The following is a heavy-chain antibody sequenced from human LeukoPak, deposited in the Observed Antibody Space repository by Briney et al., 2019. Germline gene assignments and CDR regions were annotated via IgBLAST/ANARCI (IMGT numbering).Heavy chain of an antibody. Sequence: SGESLKISCKGSGYIFTSYWIGWVRQMPGKGLEWMGIIYPGDSDTRYSPSFQGQVTISADKSISTAYLQWSSLKASDTAMCYCARHLGGRYCSSTSCYMDVWGKGTAVTVSS. CDR1: GYIFTSYW. V-gene: IGHV5-51*01. D-gene: IGHD2-2*01. J-gene: IGHJ6*03. CDR2: IYPGDSDT. CDR3: ARHLGGRYCSSTSCYMDV.